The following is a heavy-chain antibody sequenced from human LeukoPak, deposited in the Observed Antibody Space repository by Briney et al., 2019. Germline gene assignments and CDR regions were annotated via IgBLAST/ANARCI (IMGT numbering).Heavy chain of an antibody. CDR3: ARESYSYSYNDY. J-gene: IGHJ4*02. Sequence: GGSLRLSCAASGFTFNLYSMNWVRQAPGKGLEWVSYISSSSSNIYYADSVKGRFTISRDNAKNSLYLQMNSLRDEDTAVYYCARESYSYSYNDYWGQGTLVTVSS. V-gene: IGHV3-48*02. D-gene: IGHD5-18*01. CDR1: GFTFNLYS. CDR2: ISSSSSNI.